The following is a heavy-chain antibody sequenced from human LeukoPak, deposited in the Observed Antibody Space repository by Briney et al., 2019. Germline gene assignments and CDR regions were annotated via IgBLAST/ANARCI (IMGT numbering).Heavy chain of an antibody. D-gene: IGHD3-3*02. V-gene: IGHV3-21*01. CDR1: GFTFRTCS. J-gene: IGHJ6*03. Sequence: GGSLRLSCAASGFTFRTCSMNWVRQGPGKGLEWVSSISSSRSHIYYADSVEGRFTISRDNAKNSLYLQMNSLRAEDTAVYYCARDLADPPYYYQYYIDVWGKGTTVTVSS. CDR3: ARDLADPPYYYQYYIDV. CDR2: ISSSRSHI.